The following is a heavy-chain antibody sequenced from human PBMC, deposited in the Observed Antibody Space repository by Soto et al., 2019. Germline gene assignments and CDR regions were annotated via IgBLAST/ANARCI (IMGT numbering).Heavy chain of an antibody. V-gene: IGHV1-58*01. CDR3: ATHREGATYSFDY. CDR1: TFTFTSSA. CDR2: IVVGSGNT. J-gene: IGHJ4*02. D-gene: IGHD1-26*01. Sequence: QMRLVQSGPEVKKPGTSVKVSCKASTFTFTSSAVPWVRQARGQRLEWIGWIVVGSGNTKYAQNFQERVTITRDMSSATAYLELSSLRSEDTAVYYCATHREGATYSFDYWGQGTLLTVSS.